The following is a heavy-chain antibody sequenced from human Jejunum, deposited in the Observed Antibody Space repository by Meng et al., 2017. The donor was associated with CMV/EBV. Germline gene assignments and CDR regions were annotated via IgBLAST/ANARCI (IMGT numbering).Heavy chain of an antibody. CDR3: ARRGPTYSSRYFDY. J-gene: IGHJ4*02. Sequence: SDTPSYSGNYYWGWVRQHPGKGLEWIGYISNRGTTNSNPSRGSRLLISMDTSKNQFSLNLSSVTAADTAVYYCARRGPTYSSRYFDYWGLGTLVTVSS. D-gene: IGHD6-13*01. V-gene: IGHV4-31*02. CDR1: DTPSYSGNYY. CDR2: ISNRGTT.